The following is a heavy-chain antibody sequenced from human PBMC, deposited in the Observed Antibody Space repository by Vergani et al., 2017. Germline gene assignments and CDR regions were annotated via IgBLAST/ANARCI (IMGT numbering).Heavy chain of an antibody. CDR2: ISYDGSNK. D-gene: IGHD2-21*01. J-gene: IGHJ4*02. Sequence: QVQLVESGGGVVQPGRSLRLSCAASGFTFSSYAMHWVRQAPGKGLEWVAVISYDGSNKYYADSVKGRFTISRDNSKNTLYLQMNSLRAEDRAVYYCASGGDGGGYYFDYWGQGTLVTVSS. CDR3: ASGGDGGGYYFDY. V-gene: IGHV3-30-3*01. CDR1: GFTFSSYA.